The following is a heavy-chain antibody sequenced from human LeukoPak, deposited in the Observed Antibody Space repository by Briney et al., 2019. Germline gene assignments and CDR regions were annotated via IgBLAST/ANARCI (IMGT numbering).Heavy chain of an antibody. Sequence: GGSLRLSCAASGFTFDDYGMSWVRQAPGKGLEWVSGINWNGGSTGYADSVKGRFTISRDNAKNSLYLQMNSLRAEDTAVYYCAREYYYDSSGYAFDIWGQGTMVTVSS. CDR3: AREYYYDSSGYAFDI. CDR2: INWNGGST. CDR1: GFTFDDYG. V-gene: IGHV3-20*04. D-gene: IGHD3-22*01. J-gene: IGHJ3*02.